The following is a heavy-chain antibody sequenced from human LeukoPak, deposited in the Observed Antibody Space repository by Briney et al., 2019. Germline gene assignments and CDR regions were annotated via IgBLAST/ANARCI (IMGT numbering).Heavy chain of an antibody. CDR1: GFTLSSYS. Sequence: GGSLRLLCAADGFTLSSYSMKWIRQDGGKGLEWVSSISSSTSYIYYADSVKGRFTISKDNAKNSLYLQMNSLRAEDTAVYYCARAGGSTVSHSDYWGQGTLVTVSS. CDR3: ARAGGSTVSHSDY. V-gene: IGHV3-21*01. D-gene: IGHD4-17*01. J-gene: IGHJ4*02. CDR2: ISSSTSYI.